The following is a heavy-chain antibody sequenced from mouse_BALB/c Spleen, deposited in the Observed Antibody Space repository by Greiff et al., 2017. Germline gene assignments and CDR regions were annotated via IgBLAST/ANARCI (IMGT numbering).Heavy chain of an antibody. CDR1: GFTFNTYA. CDR2: IRSKSNNYAT. J-gene: IGHJ3*01. CDR3: VRRGGSTFAY. D-gene: IGHD1-1*01. Sequence: EVKLLESGGGLVQPKGSLKLSCAASGFTFNTYAMNWVRQAPGKGLEWVARIRSKSNNYATYYADSVKDRFTISRDDSQSMLYLQMNNLKTEDTAMYYCVRRGGSTFAYWGQGTLVTVSA. V-gene: IGHV10-1*02.